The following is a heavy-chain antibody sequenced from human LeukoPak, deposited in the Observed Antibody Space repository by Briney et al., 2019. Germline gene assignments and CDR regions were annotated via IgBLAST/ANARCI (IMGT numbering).Heavy chain of an antibody. CDR1: GGSFSGYY. V-gene: IGHV4-34*01. Sequence: PSETLSLTCAVYGGSFSGYYWSWIRQPPGKGLEWIGEINHSGSTNYNPSLKSRVTISADTSKNQFSLKLSSVTAADTAVYYCARAHSSGWFDWGQGTLVTVSS. D-gene: IGHD6-19*01. CDR2: INHSGST. CDR3: ARAHSSGWFD. J-gene: IGHJ4*02.